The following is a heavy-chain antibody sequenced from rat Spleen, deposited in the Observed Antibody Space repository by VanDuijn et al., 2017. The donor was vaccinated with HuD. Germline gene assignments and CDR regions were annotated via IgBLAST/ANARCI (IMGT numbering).Heavy chain of an antibody. D-gene: IGHD1-11*01. CDR3: TRGYGGYSEPHYFDY. J-gene: IGHJ2*01. Sequence: EVQLVESGGGLVQPGRSLKLSCVASGFTFNNYWMTWIRQAPGKGLEWVASITNTGGSTYYPDSVKGRFTISRDNAKSTLYLQMNSLRSEDTATYYCTRGYGGYSEPHYFDYWGQGVMVTVSS. V-gene: IGHV5-31*01. CDR2: ITNTGGST. CDR1: GFTFNNYW.